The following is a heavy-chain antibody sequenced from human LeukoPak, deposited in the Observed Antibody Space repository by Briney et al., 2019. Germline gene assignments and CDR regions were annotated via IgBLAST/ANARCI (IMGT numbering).Heavy chain of an antibody. Sequence: PSETLSLTCTVSGGSISSYYWSWIRQPPGKGLEWIGYIYYSGSTDYNPSLKSRVTISVDTSKNQFSLKLSSVTAADTAVYYCARYYGSGKDGSFDYWGQGTLVTVSS. D-gene: IGHD3-10*01. J-gene: IGHJ4*02. CDR1: GGSISSYY. CDR2: IYYSGST. V-gene: IGHV4-59*01. CDR3: ARYYGSGKDGSFDY.